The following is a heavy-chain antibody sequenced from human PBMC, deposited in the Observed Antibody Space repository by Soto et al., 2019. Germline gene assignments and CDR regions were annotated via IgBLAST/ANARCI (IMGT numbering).Heavy chain of an antibody. CDR3: ARAGITIFGVVIDRDDAFDI. D-gene: IGHD3-3*01. J-gene: IGHJ3*02. Sequence: SVKVSCKASGYTFTSYGISWVRQAPGQGLEWMGWISAYNGNTNYAQKLQGRVTMTTDTSTSTAYMELRSLRSDDTAVYYCARAGITIFGVVIDRDDAFDIWGQGTMVTVSS. CDR1: GYTFTSYG. V-gene: IGHV1-18*01. CDR2: ISAYNGNT.